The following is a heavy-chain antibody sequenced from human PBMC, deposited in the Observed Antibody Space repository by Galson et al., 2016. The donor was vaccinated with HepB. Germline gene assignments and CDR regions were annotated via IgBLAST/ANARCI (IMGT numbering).Heavy chain of an antibody. CDR2: IRNKRNNYIT. Sequence: SLRLSCAGSGFSFSDHYMDWVRQAPGKGLEWVGRIRNKRNNYITAYAASVIGRFTISRDDSRNSVDLQMNTLKTEDMAVYYCATMANGADSYWGQGTLVTFSS. CDR3: ATMANGADSY. D-gene: IGHD2-8*01. V-gene: IGHV3-72*01. CDR1: GFSFSDHY. J-gene: IGHJ4*02.